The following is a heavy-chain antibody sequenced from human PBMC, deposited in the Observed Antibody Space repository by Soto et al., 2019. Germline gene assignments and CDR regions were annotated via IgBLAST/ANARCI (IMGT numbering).Heavy chain of an antibody. CDR2: ISGDATRI. J-gene: IGHJ6*02. CDR1: GFGFNFFG. Sequence: QVQLVESGGGVVQPGTSLRLSCVASGFGFNFFGIHWVRQAPGKGLEWVAGISGDATRIYYAEDLKGRVTISRVNSENTLYLQMNSLRPEDTASYYCARDNHAGWFVMDVWGQATTVIV. CDR3: ARDNHAGWFVMDV. V-gene: IGHV3-30*03. D-gene: IGHD3-10*01.